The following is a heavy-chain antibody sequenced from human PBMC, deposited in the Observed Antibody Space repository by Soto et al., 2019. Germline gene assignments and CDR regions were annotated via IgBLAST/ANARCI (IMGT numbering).Heavy chain of an antibody. J-gene: IGHJ5*02. Sequence: PGESLKISCKASGILFTSNWIVWVRQMPGKGLEWVGIIYPGDSDTRYSPSFQGQVTISADKSTDTAYLQWNSLKASDSAIYYCAKHPPFGSASDWLDPWGQGTLVTVSS. D-gene: IGHD6-19*01. CDR1: GILFTSNW. CDR3: AKHPPFGSASDWLDP. V-gene: IGHV5-51*01. CDR2: IYPGDSDT.